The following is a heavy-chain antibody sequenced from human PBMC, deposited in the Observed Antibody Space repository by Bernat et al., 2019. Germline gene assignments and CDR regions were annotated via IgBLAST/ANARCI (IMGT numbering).Heavy chain of an antibody. Sequence: EVQLVESGGGLVQPGGSLRLSCAASGFTFSSYWMHWVRQAPGKGLVWVSRSNSDGSSTSYAEYVKGQFTIARDNAKNKLYLQMNSLRDDDTAVYYWARPVEMATISFDYWGQGTLVTVSS. D-gene: IGHD5-24*01. V-gene: IGHV3-74*01. CDR3: ARPVEMATISFDY. J-gene: IGHJ4*02. CDR2: SNSDGSST. CDR1: GFTFSSYW.